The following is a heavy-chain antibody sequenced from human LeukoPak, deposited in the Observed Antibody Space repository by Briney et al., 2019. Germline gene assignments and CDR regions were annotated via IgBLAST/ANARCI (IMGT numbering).Heavy chain of an antibody. V-gene: IGHV1-2*02. CDR2: INPNSGGT. J-gene: IGHJ5*02. Sequence: SVKVSCKASGYTFTGYYMHWVRQAPGQGLEWMGWINPNSGGTNYAQKFQGRVTMTRDTSISTAYMELSRLRSDDTAVYYCARVPSMVRGVSNWFDPWGQGTLVTVSS. CDR3: ARVPSMVRGVSNWFDP. D-gene: IGHD3-10*01. CDR1: GYTFTGYY.